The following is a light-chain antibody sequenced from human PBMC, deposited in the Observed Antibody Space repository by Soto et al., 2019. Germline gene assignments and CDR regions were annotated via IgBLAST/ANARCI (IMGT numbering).Light chain of an antibody. Sequence: QSALTQPASVSGSPGQSITISCAGTSSDIGGFNFVSWFQQLPGNAPKLLIYEVINRPSGVSNRFSGSKSGNTASLTISGLHAEDEADYYCSSYTSSRIRSSVFGTGTKVTVL. V-gene: IGLV2-14*01. J-gene: IGLJ1*01. CDR3: SSYTSSRIRSSV. CDR1: SSDIGGFNF. CDR2: EVI.